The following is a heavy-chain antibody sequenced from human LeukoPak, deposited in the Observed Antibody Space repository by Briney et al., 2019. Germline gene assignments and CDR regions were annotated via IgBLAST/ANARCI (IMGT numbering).Heavy chain of an antibody. J-gene: IGHJ4*02. CDR3: ATEDVVVPTAAQSPIDF. CDR2: IYYSGST. D-gene: IGHD2-2*01. Sequence: SETLSLTCTVSGGSIRNSSFFWGWVRQAPGKGLEWIASIYYSGSTYYNPSLKSRVTITLDTSKNQFSLTLNSVTAAHTAVYYCATEDVVVPTAAQSPIDFWGQGKLVTVSS. V-gene: IGHV4-39*02. CDR1: GGSIRNSSFF.